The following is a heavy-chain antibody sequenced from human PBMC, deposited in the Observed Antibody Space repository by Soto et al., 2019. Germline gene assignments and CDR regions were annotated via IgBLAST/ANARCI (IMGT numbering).Heavy chain of an antibody. V-gene: IGHV3-30*18. Sequence: QVQLVESGGGVVQPGRSLRLSCAASGFTFSSYGMHWVRQAPGKGLEWVAVISYDGSNKYYADSVKGRFTISRDNSKNTLYLQMNSLRAEDTAVYYCAKDFNYYDSSGYPYYFDYWGQGTLVTVSS. CDR1: GFTFSSYG. J-gene: IGHJ4*02. CDR3: AKDFNYYDSSGYPYYFDY. D-gene: IGHD3-22*01. CDR2: ISYDGSNK.